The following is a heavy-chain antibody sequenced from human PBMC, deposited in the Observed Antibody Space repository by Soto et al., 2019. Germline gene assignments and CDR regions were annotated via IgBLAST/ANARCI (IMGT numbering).Heavy chain of an antibody. CDR2: MNPQTGNT. D-gene: IGHD6-6*01. Sequence: QVQLVQSGSEGKEPGASMKISCQASGYTFTRYDITWVRQATGQGLEWMGWMNPQTGNTAYAEKFQGRATMTRSTSINTAYMELSGLRSEDTAVYYCARLSEESSSSNYYYFYMDVWGKGSTVTVS. CDR3: ARLSEESSSSNYYYFYMDV. J-gene: IGHJ6*03. V-gene: IGHV1-8*01. CDR1: GYTFTRYD.